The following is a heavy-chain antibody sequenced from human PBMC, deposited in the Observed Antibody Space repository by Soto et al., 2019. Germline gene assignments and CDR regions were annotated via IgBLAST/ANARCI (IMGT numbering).Heavy chain of an antibody. V-gene: IGHV4-30-4*01. J-gene: IGHJ5*02. D-gene: IGHD3-22*01. CDR1: GGSIISGDYY. CDR3: AREYNKSGYRRLDP. CDR2: SHHSGST. Sequence: PSETLSLTCTVSGGSIISGDYYWSWIRQSPGKGLEWIGYSHHSGSTYYNPSLKTRATMSVDSSRNQFSLKLTSVTAADTAVYYCAREYNKSGYRRLDPWGQGTLVTVSS.